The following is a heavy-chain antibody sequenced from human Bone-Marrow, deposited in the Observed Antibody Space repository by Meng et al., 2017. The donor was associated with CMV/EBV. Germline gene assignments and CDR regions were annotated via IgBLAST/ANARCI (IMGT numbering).Heavy chain of an antibody. Sequence: ASVKVSCKASGYTFTSYDINWVRQATGQGLEWMGWMNPNSGNTGYAQKFQGRVTMTRNTSISTAYMELSSLRSEDTAVYYCARGRADQPQDTAMVLYYYYYGMDVWGQGTTVTVSS. J-gene: IGHJ6*02. V-gene: IGHV1-8*01. CDR3: ARGRADQPQDTAMVLYYYYYGMDV. CDR1: GYTFTSYD. D-gene: IGHD5-18*01. CDR2: MNPNSGNT.